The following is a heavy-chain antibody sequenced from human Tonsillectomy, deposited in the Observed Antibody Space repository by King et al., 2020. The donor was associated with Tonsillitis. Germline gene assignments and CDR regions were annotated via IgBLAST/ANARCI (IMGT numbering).Heavy chain of an antibody. CDR1: GYTFTSYG. J-gene: IGHJ4*02. CDR2: ISAYNGNT. CDR3: ARDHXDILTXXYTGSDY. V-gene: IGHV1-18*04. D-gene: IGHD3-9*01. Sequence: QLVQSGAEVKKPGASVKVSCKASGYTFTSYGISWVRQAPGQGLEWMGWISAYNGNTNYAQMLQGRVTMTTDTSTSTAYMELRSLRSDDTAVYYCARDHXDILTXXYTGSDYWXXGTLVTVXS.